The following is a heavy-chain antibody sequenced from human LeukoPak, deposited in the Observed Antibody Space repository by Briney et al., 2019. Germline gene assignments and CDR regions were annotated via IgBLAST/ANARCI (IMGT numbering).Heavy chain of an antibody. CDR1: GGSFSGYY. Sequence: SETLSLTCAVYGGSFSGYYWSWIRQPPGKGLEWIGEINHSGSTNYNPSLKSRVTISVDTSKNQFSLKLSSVTAADTAVYYCARVRRVRGVIAYYYYMDVWGKGTTVTVSS. V-gene: IGHV4-34*01. J-gene: IGHJ6*03. CDR3: ARVRRVRGVIAYYYYMDV. D-gene: IGHD3-10*01. CDR2: INHSGST.